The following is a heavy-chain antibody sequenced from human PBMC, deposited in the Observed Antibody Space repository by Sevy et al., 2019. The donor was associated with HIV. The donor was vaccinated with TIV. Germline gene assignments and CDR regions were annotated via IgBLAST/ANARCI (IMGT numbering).Heavy chain of an antibody. V-gene: IGHV4-59*01. CDR3: ARLVQGDNWFDP. CDR1: GDSMNTYY. CDR2: ILYSGST. D-gene: IGHD2-8*02. J-gene: IGHJ5*02. Sequence: SETLSLTCTVTGDSMNTYYWAWIRQPPGKSLEWVGYILYSGSTEYSPSLKSRVTMALDKSKNEVSLRLSSVFAADTAVYYCARLVQGDNWFDPWGQGRLVTVSS.